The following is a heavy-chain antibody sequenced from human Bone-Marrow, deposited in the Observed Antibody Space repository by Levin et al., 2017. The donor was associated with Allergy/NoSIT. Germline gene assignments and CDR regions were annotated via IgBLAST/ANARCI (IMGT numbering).Heavy chain of an antibody. CDR2: INANTGNP. J-gene: IGHJ2*01. D-gene: IGHD2-15*01. Sequence: PMASVKVSCKASGFTFTNYAINWVRQAPGHGLEWMGWINANTGNPTYAQGFTGRFVFSLDTSVTAAYLQIISLKTEDAAVYYCARGDCSGGRCYLEENWYFDLWGRGTRLSVSS. CDR3: ARGDCSGGRCYLEENWYFDL. CDR1: GFTFTNYA. V-gene: IGHV7-4-1*02.